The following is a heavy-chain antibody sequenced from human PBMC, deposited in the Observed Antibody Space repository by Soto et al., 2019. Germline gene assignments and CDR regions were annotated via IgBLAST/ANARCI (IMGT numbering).Heavy chain of an antibody. Sequence: SEALSLLYAVSGYSISSGYDRGWLRQSPGKGLEWIRSIYHGGSTYYNPSLNSRVTLSIDMTNNHVSMILNTVTAADTAVNYCARVGPWVXYYYDSSPYTVEYWFDPWGQGTPVTVSS. J-gene: IGHJ5*02. CDR1: GYSISSGYD. V-gene: IGHV4-38-2*01. CDR2: IYHGGST. D-gene: IGHD3-22*01. CDR3: ARVGPWVXYYYDSSPYTVEYWFDP.